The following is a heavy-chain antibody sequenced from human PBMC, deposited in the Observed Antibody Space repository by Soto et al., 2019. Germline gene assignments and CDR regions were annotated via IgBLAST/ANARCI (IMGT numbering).Heavy chain of an antibody. CDR3: ADPTDLDY. CDR1: GFIFSDTW. V-gene: IGHV3-7*01. CDR2: IRPDGSEE. J-gene: IGHJ4*02. Sequence: GGSLRLSCVASGFIFSDTWMSWVRQAPGKGLEWVASIRPDGSEEFYVDSMKGRFTISRDNAKNSLYLQINSLRAEDAAVYYCADPTDLDYWGQGTLVTV.